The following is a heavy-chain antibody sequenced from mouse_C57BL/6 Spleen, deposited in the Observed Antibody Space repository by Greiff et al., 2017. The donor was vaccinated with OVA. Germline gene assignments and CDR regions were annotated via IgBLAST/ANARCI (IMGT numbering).Heavy chain of an antibody. CDR3: ARRDSSGYVGWFAY. Sequence: VQLKQPGAELVKPGASVKLSCKASGYTFTSYWMQWVKQRPGQGLEWIGEIDPSDSYTNYNQKFKGKATLTVDTSSSTAYMQLSSLTSEDSAVYYCARRDSSGYVGWFAYWGQGTLVTVSA. V-gene: IGHV1-50*01. J-gene: IGHJ3*01. D-gene: IGHD3-2*02. CDR2: IDPSDSYT. CDR1: GYTFTSYW.